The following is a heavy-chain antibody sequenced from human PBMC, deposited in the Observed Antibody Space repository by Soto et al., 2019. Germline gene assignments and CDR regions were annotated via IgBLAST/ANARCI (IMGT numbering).Heavy chain of an antibody. Sequence: QVQLVESGGGVVQPGRSLRLSCAASGFTFSRYDMHWVRQAPGKGLEWVAVISYDGSNKYYADSVKGRFTISRDNSKNTLYLQMNSLRAEDTAVYYCARGGPRPYYYYGMDVWGQGTTVTVSS. CDR1: GFTFSRYD. CDR3: ARGGPRPYYYYGMDV. CDR2: ISYDGSNK. J-gene: IGHJ6*02. V-gene: IGHV3-30-3*01.